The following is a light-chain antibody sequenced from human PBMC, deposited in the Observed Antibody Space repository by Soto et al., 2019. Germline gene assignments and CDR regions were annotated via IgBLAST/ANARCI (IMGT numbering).Light chain of an antibody. CDR1: QSVLYSSNNKNY. J-gene: IGKJ3*01. V-gene: IGKV4-1*01. Sequence: DIVMTQSPDSLAVSLGERATFNCKSSQSVLYSSNNKNYLAWYQQKPGQAPRLLIYAASTRATGIPDRFSGSGSGTDFTLTISSLQPEDVATYYCQKYNSAPPFTFGPGTKVDIK. CDR3: QKYNSAPPFT. CDR2: AAS.